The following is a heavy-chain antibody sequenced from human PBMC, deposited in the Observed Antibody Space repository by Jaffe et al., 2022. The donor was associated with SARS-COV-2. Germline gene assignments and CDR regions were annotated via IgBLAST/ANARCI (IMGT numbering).Heavy chain of an antibody. CDR2: IYWDDDK. J-gene: IGHJ4*02. V-gene: IGHV2-5*02. CDR3: AHSLDFLPYYSNFRGYFDY. Sequence: QITLKESGPTLVKPTQTLTLTCTFSGFSLSTSGVGVGWIRQPPGKALEWLALIYWDDDKRYSPSLKSRLTITKDTSKNQVVLTMTNMDPVDTATYYCAHSLDFLPYYSNFRGYFDYWGQGTLVTVSS. CDR1: GFSLSTSGVG. D-gene: IGHD3-9*01.